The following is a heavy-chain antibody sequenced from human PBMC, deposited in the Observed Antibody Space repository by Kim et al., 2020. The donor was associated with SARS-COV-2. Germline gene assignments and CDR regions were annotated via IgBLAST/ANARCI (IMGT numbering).Heavy chain of an antibody. CDR3: AREKRGVRTYYYYGMDV. CDR1: GYTFTGYY. V-gene: IGHV1-2*06. J-gene: IGHJ6*02. D-gene: IGHD3-10*01. Sequence: ASVKVSCKASGYTFTGYYMHWVRQAPGQGLEWMGRINPNSGGTNYAQKFQGRVTMTRDTSISTAYMELSRLRSDDTAVYYCAREKRGVRTYYYYGMDVWGQGTTVTVSS. CDR2: INPNSGGT.